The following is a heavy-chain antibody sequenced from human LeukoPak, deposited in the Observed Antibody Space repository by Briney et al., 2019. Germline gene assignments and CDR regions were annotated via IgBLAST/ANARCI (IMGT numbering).Heavy chain of an antibody. J-gene: IGHJ5*02. Sequence: GGSLRLSCAASGFTVSSNYMSWVRQAPGKGLGCVSVIYSGGSTYYADSVKGRFTISRDNAKKSVFLQMNSLRAEDTAVYYCARDRPLDDILTGGGNWFDPWGQGTLVTVSS. CDR2: IYSGGST. V-gene: IGHV3-53*01. CDR3: ARDRPLDDILTGGGNWFDP. D-gene: IGHD3-9*01. CDR1: GFTVSSNY.